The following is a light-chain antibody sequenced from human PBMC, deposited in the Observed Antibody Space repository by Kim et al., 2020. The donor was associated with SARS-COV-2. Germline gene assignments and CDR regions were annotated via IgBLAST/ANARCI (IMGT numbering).Light chain of an antibody. CDR3: QKYGSALLT. CDR2: GAS. V-gene: IGKV3-20*01. J-gene: IGKJ4*01. CDR1: RSGSSSS. Sequence: GGKAVTSSWGRRSGSSSSLAWYQQKPGKAPGLLIYGASTMDSGIPDRFSGSGSGTDFTLTISSLEPEDVAMYYCQKYGSALLTFGGGTKVDIK.